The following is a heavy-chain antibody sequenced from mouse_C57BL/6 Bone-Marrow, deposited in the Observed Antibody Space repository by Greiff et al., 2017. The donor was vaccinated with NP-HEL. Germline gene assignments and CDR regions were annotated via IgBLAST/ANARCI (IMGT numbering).Heavy chain of an antibody. CDR2: IDPEDGET. D-gene: IGHD2-2*01. V-gene: IGHV14-2*01. Sequence: VQLQQSGAELVKPGASVKLSCTASGFTFKDYYMHWVKQRTEQGLEWIGRIDPEDGETKYAPNFQGKATITADTSSNTAYLQLSSLTSEDTAVYYCARDLVIGVDYGGQGTTLTVAS. CDR1: GFTFKDYY. CDR3: ARDLVIGVDY. J-gene: IGHJ2*01.